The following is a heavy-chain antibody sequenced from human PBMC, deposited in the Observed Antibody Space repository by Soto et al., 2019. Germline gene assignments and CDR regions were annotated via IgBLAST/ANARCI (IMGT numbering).Heavy chain of an antibody. CDR1: GGSFSGYY. V-gene: IGHV4-34*01. Sequence: SETLSLTCAVYGGSFSGYYWSWIRQPPGKGLEWIGEINHSGSTNYNPSLKSRVTISVDTSKNQFSLKLSSVTAADTAVYYCARSIDPWGQRTLVTVSS. CDR3: ARSIDP. J-gene: IGHJ5*02. CDR2: INHSGST.